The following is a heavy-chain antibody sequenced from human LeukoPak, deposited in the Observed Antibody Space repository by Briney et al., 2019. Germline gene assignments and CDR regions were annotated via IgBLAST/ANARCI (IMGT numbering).Heavy chain of an antibody. V-gene: IGHV3-7*01. D-gene: IGHD6-19*01. Sequence: GGSLRLSCAASGYTFSSYWMSWVRQAPGKGLEWVANIKQDGSEKYYVDSVKGRFTISRDNAKNSLYLQMNSLRAEDTAVYYCARDLVGYSSVGYFDYWGQGTLVTVSS. J-gene: IGHJ4*02. CDR3: ARDLVGYSSVGYFDY. CDR2: IKQDGSEK. CDR1: GYTFSSYW.